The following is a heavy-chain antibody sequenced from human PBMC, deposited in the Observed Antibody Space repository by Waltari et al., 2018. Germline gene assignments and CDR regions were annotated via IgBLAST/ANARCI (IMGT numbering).Heavy chain of an antibody. Sequence: EVQLVESGGVVVQPGGSLRLSCAASGFTFGDYTMHWVRQAPGKGLEWVSLISWDGGSTYYADSVKGRFTISRDNSKNSLYLQMNSLRTEDTALYYCAKDLAKYSSSWELDYWGQGTLVTVSS. CDR1: GFTFGDYT. V-gene: IGHV3-43*01. J-gene: IGHJ4*02. CDR2: ISWDGGST. D-gene: IGHD6-13*01. CDR3: AKDLAKYSSSWELDY.